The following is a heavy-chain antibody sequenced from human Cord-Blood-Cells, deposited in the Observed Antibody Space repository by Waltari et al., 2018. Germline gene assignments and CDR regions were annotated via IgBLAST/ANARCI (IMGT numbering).Heavy chain of an antibody. D-gene: IGHD6-13*01. CDR1: GGSFSGYY. CDR3: ATEKYSSSWYWFDP. CDR2: INHSGST. Sequence: VQLQQWGAGLLKPSETLSLTCAVYGGSFSGYYWSWIRQPPGKGLEWIGEINHSGSTNYNPSLKSRVTISVDTSKNQFSLKLSSVTAADTAVYYCATEKYSSSWYWFDPWGQGTLVTVSS. J-gene: IGHJ5*02. V-gene: IGHV4-34*01.